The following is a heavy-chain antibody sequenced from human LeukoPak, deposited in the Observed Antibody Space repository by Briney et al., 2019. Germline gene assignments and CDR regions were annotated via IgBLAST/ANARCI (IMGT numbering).Heavy chain of an antibody. CDR1: GYSFTSYY. Sequence: ASVKVSCKASGYSFTSYYTHWVRQAPGQGLEWMGGINPDGVSTSYTQKFQGRVTMTRDTSTSTVYMELSSLRSEDTAVYYCASVPFTGIAAAGYGMDVWGQGTTVTVSS. D-gene: IGHD6-13*01. CDR2: INPDGVST. CDR3: ASVPFTGIAAAGYGMDV. J-gene: IGHJ6*02. V-gene: IGHV1-46*01.